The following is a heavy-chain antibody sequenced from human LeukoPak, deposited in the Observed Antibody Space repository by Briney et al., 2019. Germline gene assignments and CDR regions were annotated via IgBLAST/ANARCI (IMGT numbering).Heavy chain of an antibody. Sequence: ASVKVSCKASGYTFSSYYIHWVRQAPGQGLQWMGVINPSGSNSRYAEEFQGRVTITADKSTSTAYMELSSLRSEDTAVYYCARASDSSGYYNWGRGTLVTVPS. D-gene: IGHD3-22*01. J-gene: IGHJ4*02. CDR1: GYTFSSYY. CDR3: ARASDSSGYYN. CDR2: INPSGSNS. V-gene: IGHV1-46*01.